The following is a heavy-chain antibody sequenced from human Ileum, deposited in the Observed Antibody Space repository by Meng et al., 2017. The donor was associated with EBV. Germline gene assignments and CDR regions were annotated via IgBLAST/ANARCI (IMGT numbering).Heavy chain of an antibody. CDR1: GGSISSDYC. CDR3: VRGGTYYLSY. J-gene: IGHJ4*02. Sequence: PLQESGPGRVKPPGPCSLTCAISGGSISSDYCWSWVRQSPEKGLEWIGEMYPTGPTYYNPSLKGRVSISIDKSKNQLSLKLNSVTAADTAVYYCVRGGTYYLSYWGQGSLVTVSS. V-gene: IGHV4-4*03. D-gene: IGHD1-26*01. CDR2: MYPTGPT.